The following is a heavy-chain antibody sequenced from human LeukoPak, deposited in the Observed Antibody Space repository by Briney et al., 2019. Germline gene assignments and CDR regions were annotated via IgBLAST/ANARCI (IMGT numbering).Heavy chain of an antibody. V-gene: IGHV4-61*01. CDR1: GGSFSSGSYY. D-gene: IGHD6-6*01. CDR3: ARAPGHIAARRGFWFDP. Sequence: PSGTLSLTCTVSGGSFSSGSYYWSWIRQPPGKGLEWIGYIYYSGSTNYNPSLKSRVTISVDTSKNQFSLKLSSVTAADTAVYYCARAPGHIAARRGFWFDPWGQGTLVTVSS. J-gene: IGHJ5*02. CDR2: IYYSGST.